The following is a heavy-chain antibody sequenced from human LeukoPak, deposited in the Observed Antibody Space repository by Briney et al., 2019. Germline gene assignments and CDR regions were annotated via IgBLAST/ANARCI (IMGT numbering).Heavy chain of an antibody. V-gene: IGHV3-66*02. Sequence: GGSLRLSCAASGFTVSSNYMNWVRQAPGKGLEWVSVIYSGGSTYYADSVKGRFTISRDNSKNTLYLQMNSLRAEDTAVYYCARDQNPLALMITFGGGLNWFDPWGQGTLVTVSS. CDR1: GFTVSSNY. CDR2: IYSGGST. J-gene: IGHJ5*02. D-gene: IGHD3-16*01. CDR3: ARDQNPLALMITFGGGLNWFDP.